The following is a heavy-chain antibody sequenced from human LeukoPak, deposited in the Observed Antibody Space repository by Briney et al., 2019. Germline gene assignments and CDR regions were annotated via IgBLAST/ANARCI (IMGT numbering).Heavy chain of an antibody. CDR2: ISGSGSGGGT. V-gene: IGHV3-23*01. D-gene: IGHD5-24*01. CDR1: GFTFSSSA. J-gene: IGHJ4*02. CDR3: AKSGYNRFDY. Sequence: GGSLRLSCAASGFTFSSSAMSWVRQAPGKGLEWVSSISGSGSGGGTYYADSVKGRFTVSRDNSKNTLYLQMNSLRAEDTAVYYCAKSGYNRFDYWGQGTLVTVSS.